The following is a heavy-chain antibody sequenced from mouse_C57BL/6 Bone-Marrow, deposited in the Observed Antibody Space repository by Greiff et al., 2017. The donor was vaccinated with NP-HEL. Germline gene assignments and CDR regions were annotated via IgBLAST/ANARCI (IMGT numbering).Heavy chain of an antibody. D-gene: IGHD1-1*01. J-gene: IGHJ3*01. V-gene: IGHV14-2*01. CDR3: ARRVLREKPFDY. CDR2: IDPEDGET. CDR1: GFNIKDYY. Sequence: VQLKESGAELVKPGASVKLSCTASGFNIKDYYMHWVKQRTEQGLEWIGRIDPEDGETKYAPKFQGKATITADTSSNTAYLQLSSLASEDTAVYCGARRVLREKPFDYWGQGTLVTVSA.